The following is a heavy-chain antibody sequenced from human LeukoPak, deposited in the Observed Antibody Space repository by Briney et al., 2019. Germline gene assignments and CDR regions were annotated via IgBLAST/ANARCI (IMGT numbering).Heavy chain of an antibody. CDR1: GYTFTGYY. CDR2: INPNSGGT. D-gene: IGHD2-2*01. CDR3: ARRVVPTAFSWFDP. Sequence: ASVKVSCKTSGYTFTGYYMYWVRQAPGQGLEWMGWINPNSGGTNYAQKFQGRVTMTRGTSISTVYMELSSLRSDDTAVYFCARRVVPTAFSWFDPWGQGTLVTVSP. J-gene: IGHJ5*02. V-gene: IGHV1-2*02.